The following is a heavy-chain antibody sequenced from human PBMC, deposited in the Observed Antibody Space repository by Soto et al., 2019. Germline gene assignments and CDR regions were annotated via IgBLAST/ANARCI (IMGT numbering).Heavy chain of an antibody. CDR2: VCGSGGNT. CDR3: AKLNLFLSAAAGRGPFDS. Sequence: VQLLESGGGLVQPGGSLRLSCAASGFTFSNYAMSWVRQAPGKGLEWGSAVCGSGGNTYYADYVQGRFTISKDNSKNMLNLQMNSLRAEDTAVYYCAKLNLFLSAAAGRGPFDSWGQGTLVTVSS. CDR1: GFTFSNYA. J-gene: IGHJ4*02. D-gene: IGHD6-13*01. V-gene: IGHV3-23*01.